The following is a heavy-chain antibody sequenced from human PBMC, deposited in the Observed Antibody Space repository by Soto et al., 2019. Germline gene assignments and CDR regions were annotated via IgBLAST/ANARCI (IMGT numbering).Heavy chain of an antibody. CDR2: VSHDGRNT. CDR3: AKGGRQWLVTSDFNY. Sequence: PGGSLRLSCAASGFTFSDYAMHWVRQAPGKGLEWVAVVSHDGRNTHYADSVKGRFTISRDSSKSTVFLEMTSLRAEDTAVYYCAKGGRQWLVTSDFNYWGQGALVTVS. J-gene: IGHJ4*02. CDR1: GFTFSDYA. D-gene: IGHD6-19*01. V-gene: IGHV3-30*18.